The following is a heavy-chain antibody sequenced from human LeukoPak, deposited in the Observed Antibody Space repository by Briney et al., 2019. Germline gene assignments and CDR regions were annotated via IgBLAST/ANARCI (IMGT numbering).Heavy chain of an antibody. J-gene: IGHJ3*02. Sequence: GGSLRLSCAASGFTFSDYDMSWIRQAPGRGLEWVSDISSSGSSIYYADSVKGRFTISRDNAKNSLYLQMNSLRAEDTAVYYCARDSPMHAFAIWGQGTMVTVSS. CDR3: ARDSPMHAFAI. CDR1: GFTFSDYD. V-gene: IGHV3-11*01. CDR2: ISSSGSSI.